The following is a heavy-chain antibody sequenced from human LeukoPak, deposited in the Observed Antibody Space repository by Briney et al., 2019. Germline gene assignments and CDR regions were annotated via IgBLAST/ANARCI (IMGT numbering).Heavy chain of an antibody. D-gene: IGHD2/OR15-2a*01. V-gene: IGHV3-7*01. CDR2: IKQDGSEK. J-gene: IGHJ4*02. Sequence: GGSLRLSCAGSGFTFSDHWMSWVRQAPGKGLEWVANIKQDGSEKYYVDSVKGRFTISKDNAKNTVYLQMNNLRAEDTAVYYCVSFYEAYWGRGTLVTVSS. CDR1: GFTFSDHW. CDR3: VSFYEAY.